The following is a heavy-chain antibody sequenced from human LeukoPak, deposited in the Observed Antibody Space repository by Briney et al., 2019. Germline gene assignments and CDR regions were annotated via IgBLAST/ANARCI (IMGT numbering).Heavy chain of an antibody. D-gene: IGHD6-19*01. CDR2: IYSGGST. V-gene: IGHV3-53*01. CDR3: ARGRGSSGWLYYSDY. Sequence: PGGSLRLSCAASGFTVSSNYMSWVRQAPGKGLEWVSVIYSGGSTYYADSVKGRFTISRDNSKNTLYLQMNSLRAEDTAVYYCARGRGSSGWLYYSDYWGQGTLVTVSS. CDR1: GFTVSSNY. J-gene: IGHJ4*02.